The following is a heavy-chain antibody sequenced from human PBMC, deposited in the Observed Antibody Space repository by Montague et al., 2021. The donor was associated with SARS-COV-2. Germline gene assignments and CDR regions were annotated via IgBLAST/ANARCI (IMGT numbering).Heavy chain of an antibody. Sequence: ETLSLTCTVSGCSISSSGYYWGWIRQPPGKGLEWIGSIYYSGSTYYNPSLKSRVTISVDTSKNQFSLKLSSVTAADTAVYYCARFPTSYYYDSKAAPATPDAFDIWGQGTMVTVSS. V-gene: IGHV4-39*01. D-gene: IGHD3-22*01. CDR2: IYYSGST. CDR1: GCSISSSGYY. J-gene: IGHJ3*02. CDR3: ARFPTSYYYDSKAAPATPDAFDI.